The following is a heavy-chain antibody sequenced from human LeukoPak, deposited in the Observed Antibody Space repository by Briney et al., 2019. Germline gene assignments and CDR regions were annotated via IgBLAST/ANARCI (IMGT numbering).Heavy chain of an antibody. D-gene: IGHD6-13*01. V-gene: IGHV4-4*09. J-gene: IGHJ4*02. CDR2: IYTSGST. CDR3: ASFHVSSWYGY. CDR1: GGSISSYY. Sequence: KPSETLSLTCTVSGGSISSYYWSWIRQPPGKGLEWIGYIYTSGSTNYNPSLKSRVTISVDTSKNQFSLKLSSVTAADTAVYYCASFHVSSWYGYWGQGTLDTVSS.